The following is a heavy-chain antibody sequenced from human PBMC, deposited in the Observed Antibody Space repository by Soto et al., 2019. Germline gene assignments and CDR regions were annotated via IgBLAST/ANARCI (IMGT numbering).Heavy chain of an antibody. CDR2: IYHSGST. Sequence: QVQLQESGPGLVKPSGTLSLTCAVSGGSISSSNWWSWVRQPPGKGLEWTGEIYHSGSTNYNPSHTSRVTISVDKYKNQFSLKLSSVTAADTAVYYCARSAPSHWNSKAHFDYWGQGTLVTVSS. V-gene: IGHV4-4*02. CDR3: ARSAPSHWNSKAHFDY. J-gene: IGHJ4*02. CDR1: GGSISSSNW. D-gene: IGHD1-7*01.